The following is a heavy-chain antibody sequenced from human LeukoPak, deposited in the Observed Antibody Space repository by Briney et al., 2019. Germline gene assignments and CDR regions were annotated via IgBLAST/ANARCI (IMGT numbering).Heavy chain of an antibody. J-gene: IGHJ4*02. CDR3: ARIVGAPYYFDY. V-gene: IGHV3-23*01. Sequence: PGGSLRLSCAASGFTFSSYAMSWVRQAPGKGLEWVSAISSSGGSTYYADSVKGRFTISRDNSKNTLYLQMNSLRAEDTAVYYCARIVGAPYYFDYWGQGTLVTVSS. CDR1: GFTFSSYA. CDR2: ISSSGGST. D-gene: IGHD1-26*01.